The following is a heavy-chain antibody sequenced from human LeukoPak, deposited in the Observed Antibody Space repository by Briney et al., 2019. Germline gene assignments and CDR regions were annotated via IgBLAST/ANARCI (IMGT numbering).Heavy chain of an antibody. CDR1: GGSINSSSYY. J-gene: IGHJ4*02. CDR2: IYYTGST. CDR3: ARLRYFDL. Sequence: SETLSLTCNVSGGSINSSSYYWGWIRQPPGKGLEWIGSIYYTGSTYYNPSLKSRITMSVDTSKNQFSLKLSSVTAADTAVYYCARLRYFDLWGQGTLVTVSS. D-gene: IGHD3-9*01. V-gene: IGHV4-39*07.